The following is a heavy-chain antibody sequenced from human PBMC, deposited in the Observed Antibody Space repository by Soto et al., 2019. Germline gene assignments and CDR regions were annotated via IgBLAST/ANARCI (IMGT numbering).Heavy chain of an antibody. D-gene: IGHD3-10*01. CDR1: GFTFNNYA. Sequence: LRLSCAASGFTFNNYAMGWVRQAPGKGLEWVSAITGSGGDTYYLDSVKGRFTISRDNSKNTLFLQVNSLRAEDTAIYYCAKLGSSAWSPHYYFDYWGQGTLVTVSS. J-gene: IGHJ4*02. CDR3: AKLGSSAWSPHYYFDY. V-gene: IGHV3-23*01. CDR2: ITGSGGDT.